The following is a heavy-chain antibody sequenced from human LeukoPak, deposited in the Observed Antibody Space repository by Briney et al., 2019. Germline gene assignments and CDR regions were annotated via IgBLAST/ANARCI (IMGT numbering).Heavy chain of an antibody. CDR2: IKQDGSEK. V-gene: IGHV3-7*01. Sequence: GGSLRLSCVASGFTFSSYWMSWVRQAPGKGLEWVANIKQDGSEKYYVDSVKGRFTISRDNAKNSLYLQMNSLRAEDTAVYYCAKGTRLSDYWGQGTLVTVSS. CDR1: GFTFSSYW. J-gene: IGHJ4*02. CDR3: AKGTRLSDY. D-gene: IGHD2-8*01.